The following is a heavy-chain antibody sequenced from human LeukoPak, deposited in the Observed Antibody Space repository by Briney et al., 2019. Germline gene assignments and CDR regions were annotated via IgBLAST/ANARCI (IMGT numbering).Heavy chain of an antibody. V-gene: IGHV3-48*01. CDR1: GFTLSTYT. Sequence: GGSLRLSCAASGFTLSTYTTNWVRQAPGKGLEWVSYISTSSSTIYYADSVKGRFTISRDNAKNSLYLQMNSLGAEDTAVYYCARESPRIVVPTTFDYWGQGTLVTVSS. CDR2: ISTSSSTI. CDR3: ARESPRIVVPTTFDY. D-gene: IGHD1-26*01. J-gene: IGHJ4*02.